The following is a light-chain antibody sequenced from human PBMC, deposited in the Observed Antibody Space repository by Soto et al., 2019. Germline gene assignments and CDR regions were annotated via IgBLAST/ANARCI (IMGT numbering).Light chain of an antibody. Sequence: DIQMTQSPSSLSASVGDSVTISYRAGQTINTYLNWYQQKPGQAPKVLIFAISTLQPGVPSRFRGSGSGTEFSLTISSLQPEDAATYYCQQSYSMPPWTFGQGTKVQIK. J-gene: IGKJ1*01. CDR3: QQSYSMPPWT. CDR1: QTINTY. V-gene: IGKV1-39*01. CDR2: AIS.